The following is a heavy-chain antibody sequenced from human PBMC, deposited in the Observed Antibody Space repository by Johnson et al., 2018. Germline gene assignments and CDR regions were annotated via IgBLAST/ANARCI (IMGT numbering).Heavy chain of an antibody. CDR2: ISSSGSTI. V-gene: IGHV3-11*04. CDR3: ARRDSSSWPGKNAFDI. Sequence: QVQLLESGGGLVKPGGSLRLSCAASGFTFSDYYMSWIRQAPGKGLEWVSYISSSGSTIYYADSVKGRFTISRDNAKNSLYLQMNSLRAEDTAVYYWARRDSSSWPGKNAFDIWGQGTMVTVSS. J-gene: IGHJ3*02. CDR1: GFTFSDYY. D-gene: IGHD6-13*01.